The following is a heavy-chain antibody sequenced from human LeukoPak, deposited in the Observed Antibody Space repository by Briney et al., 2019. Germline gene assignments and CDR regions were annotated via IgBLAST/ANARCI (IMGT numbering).Heavy chain of an antibody. CDR3: AKGHDYGDYPNHMDV. CDR1: GFTFSSYA. CDR2: ISGSGGST. J-gene: IGHJ6*03. D-gene: IGHD4-17*01. V-gene: IGHV3-23*01. Sequence: GGSLRLSCAASGFTFSSYAMSWVRQAPGKGLEWASAISGSGGSTYYADSVKGRFTISRDNSKNTLYLQMNSLRAEDTAVYYCAKGHDYGDYPNHMDVWGKGTTVTVSS.